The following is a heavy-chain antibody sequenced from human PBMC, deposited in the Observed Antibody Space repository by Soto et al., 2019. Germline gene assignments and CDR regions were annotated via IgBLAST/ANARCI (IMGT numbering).Heavy chain of an antibody. V-gene: IGHV5-51*01. CDR3: ARGAPFDL. Sequence: PXDSMTISLEGAGYIFTNSWLAWVRQMPGKGLEWMGIIYPGDSDTKYSPSFQGQVTISVDTSVNRAYLFWSSLKASDNAMYYCARGAPFDLWGQGTLVTVSS. J-gene: IGHJ4*02. CDR1: GYIFTNSW. CDR2: IYPGDSDT.